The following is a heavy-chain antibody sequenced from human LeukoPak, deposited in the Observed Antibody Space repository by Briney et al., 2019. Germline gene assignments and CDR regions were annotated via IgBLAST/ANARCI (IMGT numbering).Heavy chain of an antibody. V-gene: IGHV4-59*01. CDR3: ARESPITSEHDY. CDR1: GGSISSYY. D-gene: IGHD1/OR15-1a*01. CDR2: IYYSGST. Sequence: SETLSLTCTVSGGSISSYYWSWIRQPPGKGLEWIGYIYYSGSTNYNPSLKSRVTISVDTSKNQFSLKLSSVTAADTAVYYCARESPITSEHDYWGQGTLVTVSS. J-gene: IGHJ4*02.